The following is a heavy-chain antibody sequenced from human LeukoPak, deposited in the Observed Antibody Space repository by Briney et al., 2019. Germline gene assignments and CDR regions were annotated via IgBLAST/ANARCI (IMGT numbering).Heavy chain of an antibody. CDR2: ISGSGSAI. D-gene: IGHD1-20*01. V-gene: IGHV3-21*01. Sequence: SGGSLRLSRAASGFTSSSYAMSWVREAPGAGLGWGSSISGSGSAIHSKESVRGRFSISTDNSGNSIYLQMNSLRAEDTAVYYCARFVANWNPGGMDVWGQGTTVIVSS. CDR3: ARFVANWNPGGMDV. CDR1: GFTSSSYA. J-gene: IGHJ6*02.